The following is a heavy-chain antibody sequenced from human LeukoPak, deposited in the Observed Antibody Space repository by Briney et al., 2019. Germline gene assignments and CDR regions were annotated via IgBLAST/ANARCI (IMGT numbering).Heavy chain of an antibody. CDR1: GFTFSSYA. Sequence: GGSLRLSCAASGFTFSSYAMNWVRQAPGKGLEWISVMSGRGGSTDYADSVKGRFIISRDNSKNTLYLQMNSLRADDTAVYYCARPAVDTAMVSRFDYWGQGTLVTVSS. J-gene: IGHJ4*02. CDR3: ARPAVDTAMVSRFDY. D-gene: IGHD5-18*01. V-gene: IGHV3-23*01. CDR2: MSGRGGST.